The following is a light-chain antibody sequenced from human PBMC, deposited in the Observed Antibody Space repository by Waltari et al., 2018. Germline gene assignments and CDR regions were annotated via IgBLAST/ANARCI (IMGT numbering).Light chain of an antibody. V-gene: IGKV3-20*01. CDR1: QSVSSSY. J-gene: IGKJ2*02. CDR2: GAS. Sequence: EIVLTQSPGTLSLSPGERATLSCRASQSVSSSYLAWYQQKPGQAPRLPIYGASSMATGIPDRFSGSGSGTDFTLTISRLEPEDFAVYYCQQYGSSPCTFGQGTKLEIK. CDR3: QQYGSSPCT.